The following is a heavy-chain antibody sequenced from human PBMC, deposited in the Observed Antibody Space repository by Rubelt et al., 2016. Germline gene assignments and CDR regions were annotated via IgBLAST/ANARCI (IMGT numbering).Heavy chain of an antibody. CDR2: IFSNDEK. CDR3: AHNVDTAMADY. D-gene: IGHD5-18*01. Sequence: QITLKESSPMLVKPTQTLTLTCTFSGFSLSTGGVGVGWIRQPPGKALEWLAHIFSNDEKSYSPSLTSSLTISKDTSKSQVVLTMTNIDPVDTATYDCAHNVDTAMADYWGQGTLVTVSS. J-gene: IGHJ4*02. CDR1: GFSLSTGGVG. V-gene: IGHV2-26*01.